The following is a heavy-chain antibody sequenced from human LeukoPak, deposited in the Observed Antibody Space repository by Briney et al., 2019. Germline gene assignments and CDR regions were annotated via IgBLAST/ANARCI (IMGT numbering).Heavy chain of an antibody. V-gene: IGHV4-59*01. CDR1: GGSISSYC. D-gene: IGHD6-19*01. CDR2: IYYSGST. J-gene: IGHJ4*02. CDR3: AAGYSSGWYDPIDY. Sequence: KPSETLSLTCTVSGGSISSYCWSWIRQPPGKGLEWIGYIYYSGSTNYNPSLKSRVTISVDTSKNQFSLKLSSVTAADTAVYYCAAGYSSGWYDPIDYWGQGTLVTVSS.